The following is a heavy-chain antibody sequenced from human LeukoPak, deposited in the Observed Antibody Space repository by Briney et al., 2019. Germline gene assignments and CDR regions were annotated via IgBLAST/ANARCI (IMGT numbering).Heavy chain of an antibody. Sequence: GGSLRLSCAASGFTFSSYAMSWVRQAPGKGLEWVSVIYSGGSTYYADSVKGRFTISRDNSKNTLYLQMNSLRAEDTAVYYCARAQNAARPYDYWGQGTLVTVSS. D-gene: IGHD6-6*01. CDR1: GFTFSSYA. J-gene: IGHJ4*02. CDR2: IYSGGST. CDR3: ARAQNAARPYDY. V-gene: IGHV3-66*02.